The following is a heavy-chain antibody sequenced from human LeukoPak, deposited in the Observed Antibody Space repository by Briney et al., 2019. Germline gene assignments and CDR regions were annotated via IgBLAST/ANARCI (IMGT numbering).Heavy chain of an antibody. V-gene: IGHV3-30*03. CDR1: GFTFSSYG. CDR2: ISYDGSNK. J-gene: IGHJ6*02. D-gene: IGHD3-9*01. Sequence: GGSLRLSCAASGFTFSSYGMHWVRQAPGKGLEWVAVISYDGSNKYYADSVKGRFTISRDNSKNTLYLQMNSLRAEDTAVYYCARGTYYDILTGYPPPDYYYGMDVWGQGTTVTVSS. CDR3: ARGTYYDILTGYPPPDYYYGMDV.